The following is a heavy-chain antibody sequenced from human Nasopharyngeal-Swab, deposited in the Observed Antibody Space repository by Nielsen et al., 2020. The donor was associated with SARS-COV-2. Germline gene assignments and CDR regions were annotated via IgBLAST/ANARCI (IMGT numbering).Heavy chain of an antibody. CDR1: GFTFSIYA. CDR2: INDYEDRL. V-gene: IGHV3-64D*06. J-gene: IGHJ3*02. CDR3: VKDLRGNYAFDI. Sequence: GESLKISCSASGFTFSIYAMHWVRQAPGKGLEYVSTINDYEDRLYYADSVKGRFTISRDNSKNTLYLQMSNLRAEDTAVYWCVKDLRGNYAFDIWGQGTMVTVSS. D-gene: IGHD1-7*01.